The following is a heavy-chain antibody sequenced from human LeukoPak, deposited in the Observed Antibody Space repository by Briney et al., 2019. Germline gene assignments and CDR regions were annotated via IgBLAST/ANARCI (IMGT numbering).Heavy chain of an antibody. CDR1: GFTFSDYY. V-gene: IGHV3-11*01. CDR2: ISSSGSTI. J-gene: IGHJ4*02. D-gene: IGHD6-13*01. CDR3: ARGDRRRPPSSIGWYSENIFDY. Sequence: GGSLRLSCAASGFTFSDYYMSWICQAPGKGLEWVSYISSSGSTIYYADSVKGRFTISRDNAKNSLYLQMNSLRAEDTAVYYCARGDRRRPPSSIGWYSENIFDYWGQGTLVTVSS.